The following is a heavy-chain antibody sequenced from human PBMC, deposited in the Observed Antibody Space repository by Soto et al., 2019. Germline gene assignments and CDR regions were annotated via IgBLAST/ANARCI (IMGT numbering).Heavy chain of an antibody. CDR3: AKDKGVTALKYYFDY. V-gene: IGHV3-30*18. Sequence: QVQLVESGGGVVQPGRSLRLSCAASGFTFSTYNMHWVRQAPGKGLEWVAYILYDGSTKYYADSVKGRFTISRDNSKNTLYLQMSSLRPEDTALYYCAKDKGVTALKYYFDYWGQGTLVTVSS. D-gene: IGHD2-8*01. CDR2: ILYDGSTK. J-gene: IGHJ4*02. CDR1: GFTFSTYN.